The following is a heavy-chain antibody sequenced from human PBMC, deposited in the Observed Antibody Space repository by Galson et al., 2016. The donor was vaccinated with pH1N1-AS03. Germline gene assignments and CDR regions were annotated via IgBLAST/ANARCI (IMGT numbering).Heavy chain of an antibody. CDR2: IKSKTDGGTT. D-gene: IGHD4-17*01. J-gene: IGHJ4*02. Sequence: SLRLSCAASRFTFRYAWMSWVRQAPGKGLEWVGRIKSKTDGGTTDFAAPVEGRFTISRDDSKNMLYLQMNSLKTEDSAMYYCTKEGYGDYFDYWGQGTLVTVSS. CDR1: RFTFRYAW. CDR3: TKEGYGDYFDY. V-gene: IGHV3-15*01.